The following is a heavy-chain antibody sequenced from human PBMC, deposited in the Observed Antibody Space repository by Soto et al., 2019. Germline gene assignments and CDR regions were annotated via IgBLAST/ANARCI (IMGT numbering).Heavy chain of an antibody. CDR2: ISYDGSNK. Sequence: QVQLVESGGGVVQPGRSLRLSCAASGFTFSSYAMHWVRQAPGKGLEWVAVISYDGSNKYYADSVKGRFTISRDNSKNTLYLQMNSLRAEDTAVYYCAXEPDYGDPSGYFDYWGQGTLVTVSS. V-gene: IGHV3-30-3*01. CDR1: GFTFSSYA. D-gene: IGHD4-17*01. CDR3: AXEPDYGDPSGYFDY. J-gene: IGHJ4*02.